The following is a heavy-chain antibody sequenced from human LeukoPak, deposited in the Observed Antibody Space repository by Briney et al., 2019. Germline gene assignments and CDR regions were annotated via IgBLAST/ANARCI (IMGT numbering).Heavy chain of an antibody. CDR2: INPSGGST. D-gene: IGHD3-22*01. J-gene: IGHJ6*03. Sequence: ASVKVSCKASGYTFTSYYMHWVRQAPGQGLEWMGIINPSGGSTSYAQKFQGRVTMTRDTSTSTVYMELSSLRSEDTAVYYCARGRWLSEAYYYYYMDVWGKGTTVTISS. CDR3: ARGRWLSEAYYYYYMDV. V-gene: IGHV1-46*01. CDR1: GYTFTSYY.